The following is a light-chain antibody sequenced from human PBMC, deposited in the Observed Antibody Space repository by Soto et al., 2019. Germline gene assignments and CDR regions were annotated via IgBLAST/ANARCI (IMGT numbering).Light chain of an antibody. V-gene: IGKV1-12*01. CDR1: QGISSW. J-gene: IGKJ1*01. Sequence: DVQMTQFPSSVSASAGDRITINCRASQGISSWLAWYQQKPGRAPNLLIYDASTLQGGVPSRFSGSGSGTEFTLTVTSLQPEDFATYFCQQYDKYSTFGHGTKVDIK. CDR3: QQYDKYST. CDR2: DAS.